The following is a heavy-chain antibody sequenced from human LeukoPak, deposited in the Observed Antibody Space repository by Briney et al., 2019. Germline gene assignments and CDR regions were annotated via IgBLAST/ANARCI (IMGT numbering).Heavy chain of an antibody. J-gene: IGHJ4*02. Sequence: GGSLRLSCVASGFSFGSYWMIWVRQAPGKGLEWVANINQVGSEKYYVDSVKGRFTISRDSSKNTLFLQMNSLRAEDTAVYYCAKYCSGGNCYSGLYWGQGTLVTVSS. CDR2: INQVGSEK. CDR1: GFSFGSYW. CDR3: AKYCSGGNCYSGLY. D-gene: IGHD2-15*01. V-gene: IGHV3-7*05.